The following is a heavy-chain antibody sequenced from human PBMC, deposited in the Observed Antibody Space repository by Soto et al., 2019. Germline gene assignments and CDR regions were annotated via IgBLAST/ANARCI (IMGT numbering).Heavy chain of an antibody. Sequence: QVQLVESGGGVVQPGASLRLSCEASGFAFSSYAMRWVRQAPGKGLEWVGVISYDGNYIYYADSVKGRFTISRDNSKNTLYVQVNSLRPEDTAVYYCAKGILSATIGPYAMDVWGQGTTVTVSS. CDR3: AKGILSATIGPYAMDV. V-gene: IGHV3-30*18. CDR2: ISYDGNYI. CDR1: GFAFSSYA. D-gene: IGHD3-16*01. J-gene: IGHJ6*02.